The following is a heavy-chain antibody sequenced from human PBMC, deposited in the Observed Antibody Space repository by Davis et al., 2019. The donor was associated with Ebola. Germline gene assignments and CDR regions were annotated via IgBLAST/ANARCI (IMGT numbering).Heavy chain of an antibody. V-gene: IGHV3-30*02. Sequence: PGGSLRLSCAASGFIFSNYGLHWVRQAPGKGLAWVTFIRHAESKTFYADSVKGRFTISRDTSNNMLYLKIKTLSTEDTAVYYCAKAAVPTSYTGTYYFDYWGQGTLVTVSS. CDR1: GFIFSNYG. J-gene: IGHJ4*02. CDR2: IRHAESKT. D-gene: IGHD3-9*01. CDR3: AKAAVPTSYTGTYYFDY.